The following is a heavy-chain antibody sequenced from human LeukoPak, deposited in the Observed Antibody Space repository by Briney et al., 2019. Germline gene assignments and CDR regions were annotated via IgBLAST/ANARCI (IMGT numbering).Heavy chain of an antibody. V-gene: IGHV3-33*01. CDR1: GFTFSSYG. Sequence: PGRSLRLSCAASGFTFSSYGMHRVRQAPGKGLEWVAVIWYDGSNKYYADSVKGRFTISRDNSKNTLYLQMNSLRAEDTAVYYCARSYYYGSGSYYQGYWGQGTLVTVSS. D-gene: IGHD3-10*01. CDR2: IWYDGSNK. CDR3: ARSYYYGSGSYYQGY. J-gene: IGHJ4*02.